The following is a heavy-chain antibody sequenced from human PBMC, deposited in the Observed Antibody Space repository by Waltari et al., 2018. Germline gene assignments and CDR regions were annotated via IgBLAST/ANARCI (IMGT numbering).Heavy chain of an antibody. Sequence: EVQLLESGGGLVQPGGSLRLSCAASGFTFSSYAMSWVRQAPGKGLEWVSVIYSGGSTYYADSVKGRFTISRDNSKNTLYLQMNSLRAEDTAVYYCAKDFWSQKLIAAAGNPVDYWGQGTLVTVSS. CDR3: AKDFWSQKLIAAAGNPVDY. D-gene: IGHD6-13*01. J-gene: IGHJ4*02. CDR1: GFTFSSYA. CDR2: IYSGGST. V-gene: IGHV3-23*03.